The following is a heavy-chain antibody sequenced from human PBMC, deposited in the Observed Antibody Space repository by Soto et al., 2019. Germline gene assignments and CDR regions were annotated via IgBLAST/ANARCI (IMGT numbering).Heavy chain of an antibody. CDR3: ARANGLRLGELSWGGPNWFDP. Sequence: QVQLQQWGAGLLKPSETLSLTCAVYGGSFIGYYWTWIRQPPGKGLEWIGEINLSGSTNYNPSLKSLDTISLDTSKKQFSQKLISVTAADTAMYYCARANGLRLGELSWGGPNWFDPWGQGTLVTVSS. J-gene: IGHJ5*02. D-gene: IGHD3-16*02. V-gene: IGHV4-34*01. CDR1: GGSFIGYY. CDR2: INLSGST.